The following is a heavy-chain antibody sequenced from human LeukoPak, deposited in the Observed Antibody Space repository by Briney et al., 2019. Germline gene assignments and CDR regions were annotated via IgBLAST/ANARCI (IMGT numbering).Heavy chain of an antibody. J-gene: IGHJ3*02. CDR2: IYYSGST. D-gene: IGHD5-18*01. CDR3: AREMGNTAMDQGDALDI. CDR1: GGSISSYY. Sequence: SETLSLTCTVSGGSISSYYWSWIRQPSGKGLEWIGYIYYSGSTNYNPSLKSRVTISVDTSKNQFSLKLSSVTAADTAVYYCAREMGNTAMDQGDALDIWGQGTMVTVSS. V-gene: IGHV4-59*01.